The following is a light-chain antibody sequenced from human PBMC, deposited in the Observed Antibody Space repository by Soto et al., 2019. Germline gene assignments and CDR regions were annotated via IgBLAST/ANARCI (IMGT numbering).Light chain of an antibody. V-gene: IGKV1-5*01. CDR1: QRVSTW. Sequence: DIPMTQSPSTLSASVGDRITITCRASQRVSTWLAWYQQKPGKAPKLLVYDASRLERGVSSRFSGSGSGTEFTLTISGLQPDDFATYYCQQFLTYPYTFGQGTKLDI. CDR3: QQFLTYPYT. J-gene: IGKJ2*01. CDR2: DAS.